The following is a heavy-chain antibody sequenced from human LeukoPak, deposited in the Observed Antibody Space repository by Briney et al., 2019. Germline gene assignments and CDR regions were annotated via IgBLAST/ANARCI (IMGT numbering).Heavy chain of an antibody. CDR3: ARDFIAQSPNPGY. CDR1: GDSISSSGTC. Sequence: SETLSLTCAVSGDSISSSGTCWSCVRPPPGKGLEWNGYICRSRSTYYHPSSRIRVTIALDRSKNQLSLKLTSVTAPDAAVYYCARDFIAQSPNPGYWGQGTLVSVSS. V-gene: IGHV4-30-2*01. CDR2: ICRSRST. J-gene: IGHJ4*02. D-gene: IGHD1-14*01.